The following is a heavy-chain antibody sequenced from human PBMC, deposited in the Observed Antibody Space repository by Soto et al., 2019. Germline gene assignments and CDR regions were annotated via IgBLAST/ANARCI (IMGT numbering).Heavy chain of an antibody. Sequence: QITLKESGPTLVKPTQTLTLTCTFSGFSLSTSGVGVGWIRQPPGKALEWLAVIYWRDDERYSPSLESRLTITKDTSKNQVVLTMTNMDPVDTATYYCASWLGTHLPGHDAFDVWGQGTMVTVSS. V-gene: IGHV2-5*01. D-gene: IGHD3-10*01. CDR3: ASWLGTHLPGHDAFDV. J-gene: IGHJ3*01. CDR1: GFSLSTSGVG. CDR2: IYWRDDE.